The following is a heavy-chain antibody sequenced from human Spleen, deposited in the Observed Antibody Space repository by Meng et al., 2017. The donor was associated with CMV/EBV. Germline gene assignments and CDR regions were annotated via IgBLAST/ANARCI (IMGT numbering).Heavy chain of an antibody. D-gene: IGHD3-16*01. CDR2: INPNSGGT. CDR3: ARGAAGGSYYGMDV. CDR1: GYTFNGYY. J-gene: IGHJ6*02. Sequence: ASVKVSCKASGYTFNGYYVHWVRQAPGQGLEWMGWINPNSGGTNFAQKFQGRVTMTRDTSISTAYMELSRLRSDDTAVYYCARGAAGGSYYGMDVWGQGTTVTV. V-gene: IGHV1-2*02.